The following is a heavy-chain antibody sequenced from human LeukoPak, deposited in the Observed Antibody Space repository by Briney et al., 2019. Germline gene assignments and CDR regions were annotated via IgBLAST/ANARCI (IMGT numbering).Heavy chain of an antibody. CDR1: GFTFSDHY. Sequence: PGGSLRLSCAASGFTFSDHYMSWIRQAPGKGLEWVTYISSSGSSIYYADSVKGRFTISRDNAKNSLYLQMNSLRAEDTAVYYCARDGWHGNYYYYYMDVWGKGTTVTVSS. CDR3: ARDGWHGNYYYYYMDV. CDR2: ISSSGSSI. J-gene: IGHJ6*03. V-gene: IGHV3-11*01. D-gene: IGHD2-15*01.